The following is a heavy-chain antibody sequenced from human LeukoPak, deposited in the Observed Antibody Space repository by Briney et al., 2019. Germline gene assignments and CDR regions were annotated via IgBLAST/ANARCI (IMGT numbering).Heavy chain of an antibody. Sequence: SGGSLRLSCAASGFTFSSYSMNWVRQAPGKGLEWVSYISSSSSTIYYADSVKGRFTISRDNAKNSLYLQMNSLRAEDTAVYYCARDLNYYGSGSPDYWGQGTLVTVSS. CDR2: ISSSSSTI. J-gene: IGHJ4*02. D-gene: IGHD3-10*01. V-gene: IGHV3-48*04. CDR3: ARDLNYYGSGSPDY. CDR1: GFTFSSYS.